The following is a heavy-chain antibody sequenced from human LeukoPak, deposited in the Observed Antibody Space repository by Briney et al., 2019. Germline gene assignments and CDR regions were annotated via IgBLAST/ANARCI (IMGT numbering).Heavy chain of an antibody. V-gene: IGHV4-59*01. CDR1: GGSISSYY. CDR2: IYYSGST. J-gene: IGHJ4*02. D-gene: IGHD3-22*01. CDR3: ARNLVVVFDNYFDY. Sequence: PSETLSLTCTVSGGSISSYYWSWIRQPPGKGLEWIGYIYYSGSTNYNPSLKSRVTISVDTSKNQFSLKLSSVTAADTAVYYCARNLVVVFDNYFDYWGQGTLVTVSS.